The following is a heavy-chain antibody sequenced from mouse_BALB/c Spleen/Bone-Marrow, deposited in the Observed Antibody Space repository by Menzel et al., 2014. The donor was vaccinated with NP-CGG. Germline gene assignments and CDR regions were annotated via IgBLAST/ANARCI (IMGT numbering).Heavy chain of an antibody. CDR1: GYTFTSYW. D-gene: IGHD2-1*01. CDR3: TRSRDYGNWFAY. CDR2: IDLSDSYT. Sequence: QVQLQQSGAVLVMPGASVKMSCKASGYTFTSYWMHWVKQRPGQGLEWIGVIDLSDSYTSYNQKFKGKATLTVDTSSSTAYMQLSGLASEDSAVYYCTRSRDYGNWFAYWGQGTLVTVPA. J-gene: IGHJ3*01. V-gene: IGHV1-69*01.